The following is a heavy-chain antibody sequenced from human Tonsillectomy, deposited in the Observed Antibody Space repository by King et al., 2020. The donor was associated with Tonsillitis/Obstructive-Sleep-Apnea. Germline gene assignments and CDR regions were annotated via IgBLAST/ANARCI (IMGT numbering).Heavy chain of an antibody. Sequence: QLQESGPGLVKPSQTLSLTCTVSVGSISSGGYYWSWIRQPPGKGLEWFGYIYYSGSTHYNPSLKSRVTISVDTSKNQSSLKLSSVTAADTAVYYCARISNWFDPWGQGTLVTVSS. V-gene: IGHV4-31*03. CDR1: VGSISSGGYY. CDR2: IYYSGST. D-gene: IGHD3-3*01. CDR3: ARISNWFDP. J-gene: IGHJ5*02.